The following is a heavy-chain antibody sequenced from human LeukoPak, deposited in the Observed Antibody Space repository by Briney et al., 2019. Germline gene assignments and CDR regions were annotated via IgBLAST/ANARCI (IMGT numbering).Heavy chain of an antibody. Sequence: PGASVKVSCKVSGYTLSDLSMHWVRQTPGKGLEWMGGFDPEERKRIYAQKFQGRVTMTEDTSTDTAYMELSSLRSEDTAVYYCATVVGYYQSSDYWGQGTLVTVSS. J-gene: IGHJ4*02. CDR1: GYTLSDLS. CDR2: FDPEERKR. CDR3: ATVVGYYQSSDY. V-gene: IGHV1-24*01. D-gene: IGHD2-21*01.